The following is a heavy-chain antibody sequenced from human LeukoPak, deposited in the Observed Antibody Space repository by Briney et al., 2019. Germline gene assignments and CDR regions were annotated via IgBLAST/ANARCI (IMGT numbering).Heavy chain of an antibody. CDR1: GGSITGSNW. Sequence: QSSETLSLTCAVSGGSITGSNWWTWVRQPPGKGLEWIGEIYHSGSTNYNPSLKSRVTISVDTSKNQFSLKLSSVTAADTAVYYCARGVNGRLYYYESIWGQGTLVTVSS. V-gene: IGHV4-4*02. CDR2: IYHSGST. J-gene: IGHJ4*02. D-gene: IGHD3-22*01. CDR3: ARGVNGRLYYYESI.